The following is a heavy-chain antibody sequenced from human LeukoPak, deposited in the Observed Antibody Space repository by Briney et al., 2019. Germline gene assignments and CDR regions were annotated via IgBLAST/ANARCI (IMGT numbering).Heavy chain of an antibody. CDR2: INPSGGST. J-gene: IGHJ4*02. D-gene: IGHD4-17*01. V-gene: IGHV1-46*01. CDR3: ARGLTHYGDYDAY. CDR1: GYTFTSYY. Sequence: ASVKVSCKASGYTFTSYYMHWVRQAPGQGLEWMGIINPSGGSTSYAQKFQDRVAMTRDTSTSTFYMQLSSLRSEDTAVYYCARGLTHYGDYDAYWGQGTLVTVSS.